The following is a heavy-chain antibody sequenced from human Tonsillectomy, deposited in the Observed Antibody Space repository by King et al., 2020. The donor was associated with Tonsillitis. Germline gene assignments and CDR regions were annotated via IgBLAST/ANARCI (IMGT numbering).Heavy chain of an antibody. D-gene: IGHD6-6*01. CDR1: CGSISNDY. Sequence: VQLQESGPGLGKPSDTLSLTFTVSCGSISNDYWRRMRPPPGEGLGWVGFSPYSRSTNHTPPLRSPVTKSVDTSKNHFSLRLSSVTAADTAVYYCARPYSSSFWFFDLWGRGTLVTVSS. V-gene: IGHV4-59*08. CDR2: SPYSRST. CDR3: ARPYSSSFWFFDL. J-gene: IGHJ2*01.